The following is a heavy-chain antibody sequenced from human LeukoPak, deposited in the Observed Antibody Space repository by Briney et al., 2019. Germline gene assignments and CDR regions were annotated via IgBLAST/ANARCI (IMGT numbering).Heavy chain of an antibody. CDR1: GFTFSSYG. Sequence: GGSLRLSCAASGFTFSSYGVHCVRQAPGKGLEWVAFIRYDGSNKYYADSVKGRFTISRDDAKNSLFLQMNSLRAEDTATYYCARGEFGDYYYFYMDVWGKGTTVTVSS. D-gene: IGHD2/OR15-2a*01. CDR2: IRYDGSNK. J-gene: IGHJ6*03. CDR3: ARGEFGDYYYFYMDV. V-gene: IGHV3-30*02.